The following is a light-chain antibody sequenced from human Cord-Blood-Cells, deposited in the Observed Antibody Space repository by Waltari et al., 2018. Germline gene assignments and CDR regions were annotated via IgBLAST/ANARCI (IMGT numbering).Light chain of an antibody. CDR3: NSRDSSGNHRV. V-gene: IGLV3-19*01. J-gene: IGLJ3*02. Sequence: SSELTQDPAVSVALGQTVRITCQGDSLRSYYASWYQQKPGQAPVLVLYGKNNRPSGIPDPFSGSSSGNTAALNITGPQAEDEADCYCNSRDSSGNHRVFGGGTKLTVL. CDR2: GKN. CDR1: SLRSYY.